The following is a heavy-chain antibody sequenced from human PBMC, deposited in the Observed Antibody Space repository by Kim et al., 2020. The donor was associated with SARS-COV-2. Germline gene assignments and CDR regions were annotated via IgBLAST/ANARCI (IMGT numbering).Heavy chain of an antibody. D-gene: IGHD3-10*01. Sequence: VEGRFTISRDNSKNTLYLQMNSLRAEDTAVYYCARDSVQGVIRVGAFDIWGQGTMVTVSS. J-gene: IGHJ3*02. V-gene: IGHV3-30*07. CDR3: ARDSVQGVIRVGAFDI.